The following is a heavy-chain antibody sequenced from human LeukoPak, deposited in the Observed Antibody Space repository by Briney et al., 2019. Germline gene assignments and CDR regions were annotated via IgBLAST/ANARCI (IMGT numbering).Heavy chain of an antibody. D-gene: IGHD3-22*01. CDR1: GYTFTGYY. CDR2: INPNSGGT. Sequence: ASVKVSCKASGYTFTGYYMHWVRQAPGQGLEWMGWINPNSGGTNYAQKVQGRGTMTRDTAISTAYMELSRLRSDDTAVSYCARDRKGYYYASSGYRPPWFDPWGQGTLVTVSS. V-gene: IGHV1-2*02. J-gene: IGHJ5*02. CDR3: ARDRKGYYYASSGYRPPWFDP.